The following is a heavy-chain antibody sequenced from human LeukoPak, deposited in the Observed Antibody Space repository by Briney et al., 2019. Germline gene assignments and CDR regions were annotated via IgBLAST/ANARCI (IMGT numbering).Heavy chain of an antibody. V-gene: IGHV3-30-3*01. D-gene: IGHD6-19*01. CDR2: ISYDGGNK. CDR1: GFTFSSYA. Sequence: GGSLRLSCAASGFTFSSYAMHWVRQAPGKGLEWVAVISYDGGNKYYADSVKGRFTISRDNSKNTLYLQMNSLRAEDTAVYYCAKDPIAVAGNDAFDIWGQGTMVTVSS. CDR3: AKDPIAVAGNDAFDI. J-gene: IGHJ3*02.